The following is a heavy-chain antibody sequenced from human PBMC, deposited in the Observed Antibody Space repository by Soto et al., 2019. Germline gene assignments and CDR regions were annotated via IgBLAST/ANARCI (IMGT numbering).Heavy chain of an antibody. J-gene: IGHJ2*01. CDR2: IIPIFGTA. Sequence: QVQLVQSGAEVKKPGSSVKVSCKASGGTFSSYAISWVRQAPGQGLEWMGGIIPIFGTANYAQKFQGRVTITGDQSTSTAYMELSRLRSEDTAVYYCARDHWETGTPTYFDLWGRGTLVTVSS. D-gene: IGHD1-1*01. CDR3: ARDHWETGTPTYFDL. V-gene: IGHV1-69*01. CDR1: GGTFSSYA.